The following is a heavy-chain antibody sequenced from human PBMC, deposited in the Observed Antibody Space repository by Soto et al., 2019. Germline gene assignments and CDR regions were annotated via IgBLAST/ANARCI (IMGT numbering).Heavy chain of an antibody. CDR2: INPNGGVS. D-gene: IGHD1-26*01. Sequence: QVQLVQSGAEVKRPGASVTVSCRSSGDTFNDYYIHWVRQAPGQGLEWMGWINPNGGVSKYAQKFQGWVSMTKDTSIRTVYMQLSRLTTHDTAVYNCERESGGASATLDYFYFYMDVWGTRTTVTVSS. CDR1: GDTFNDYY. V-gene: IGHV1-2*04. J-gene: IGHJ6*03. CDR3: ERESGGASATLDYFYFYMDV.